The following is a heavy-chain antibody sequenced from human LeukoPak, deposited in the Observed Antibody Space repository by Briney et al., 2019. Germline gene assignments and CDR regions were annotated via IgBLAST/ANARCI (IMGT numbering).Heavy chain of an antibody. CDR1: DGSVSSYY. CDR2: IYYSGST. D-gene: IGHD3-3*01. J-gene: IGHJ6*02. Sequence: SETLSLTCTVSDGSVSSYYWSWIRQPPGKGLEWIGYIYYSGSTNYNPSLKSRVTISVDTSKNQFSLKLSSVTAADTAVYYCARDLYDFWSGYYLSYGMDVWGQGTTVTVSS. CDR3: ARDLYDFWSGYYLSYGMDV. V-gene: IGHV4-59*02.